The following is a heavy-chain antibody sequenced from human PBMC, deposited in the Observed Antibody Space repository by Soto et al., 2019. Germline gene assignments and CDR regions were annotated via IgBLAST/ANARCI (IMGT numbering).Heavy chain of an antibody. D-gene: IGHD6-13*01. CDR2: IKSKTDGGTT. V-gene: IGHV3-15*07. CDR1: GFTFSNAW. Sequence: GGSLRLSCAASGFTFSNAWMNWVRQAPGKGLEWVGRIKSKTDGGTTDYAAPVKGRFTISRDDSKNTLYLQMNSLKTEDTAVYYCTKIQPGYSSSWYGADYYYYGMDVWGQGTTVTVSS. CDR3: TKIQPGYSSSWYGADYYYYGMDV. J-gene: IGHJ6*02.